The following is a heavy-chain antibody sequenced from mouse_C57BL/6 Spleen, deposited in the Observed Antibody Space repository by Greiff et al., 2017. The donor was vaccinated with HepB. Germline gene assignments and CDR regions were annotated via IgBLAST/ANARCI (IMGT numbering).Heavy chain of an antibody. D-gene: IGHD1-1*02. CDR3: ARQGLSPFAY. J-gene: IGHJ3*01. CDR1: GFTFSDYY. Sequence: EVQVVESGGGLVQPGGSLKLSCAASGFTFSDYYMYWVRQTPEKRLEWVAYISNGGGSTYYPDTVKGRFTISRDNAKNTLYLQMSRLKSEDTAMYYCARQGLSPFAYWGQGTLVTVSA. CDR2: ISNGGGST. V-gene: IGHV5-12*01.